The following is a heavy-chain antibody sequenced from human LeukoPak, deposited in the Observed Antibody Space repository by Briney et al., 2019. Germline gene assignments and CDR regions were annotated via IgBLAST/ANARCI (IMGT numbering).Heavy chain of an antibody. V-gene: IGHV3-30-3*01. CDR2: ISYDGSNK. D-gene: IGHD5-18*01. CDR1: GFTFSSYA. Sequence: GGSLRLSCAASGFTFSSYAMHWVRQAPGKGLEWVAVISYDGSNKYYADSVKGRFTISRDNSKHTLYLQMNSLRAEDTAVYYCASAGYSSFFYFDYWGQGTLVTVSS. J-gene: IGHJ4*02. CDR3: ASAGYSSFFYFDY.